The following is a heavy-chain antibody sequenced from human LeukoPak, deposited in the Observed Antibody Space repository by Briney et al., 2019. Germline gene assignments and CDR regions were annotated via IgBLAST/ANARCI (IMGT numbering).Heavy chain of an antibody. CDR3: IAAATVDY. V-gene: IGHV1-2*02. CDR1: GYTFTAYY. CDR2: INPNSGGT. Sequence: ASVRVSCTASGYTFTAYYMHRVRQAPGQGLEWMGWINPNSGGTNYAQKFQGRVTITRDTSISTAYMELSRLRSDDTAVYYCIAAATVDYWGQGTLVTVSS. D-gene: IGHD6-13*01. J-gene: IGHJ4*02.